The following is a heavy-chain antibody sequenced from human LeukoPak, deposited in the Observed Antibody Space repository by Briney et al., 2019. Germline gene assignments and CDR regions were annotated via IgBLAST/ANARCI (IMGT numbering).Heavy chain of an antibody. J-gene: IGHJ6*03. Sequence: PSETLSLTCTVSGGSISSYYWSWIRQPAGKGLEWIGRIYTSGSTNYNPSLKSRVTILVSTSKNHFSLKLSSVTAADTAVYYCARDKVPSYYYYYYMDVWGKGTTVTVSS. CDR1: GGSISSYY. V-gene: IGHV4-4*07. CDR3: ARDKVPSYYYYYYMDV. D-gene: IGHD2-2*01. CDR2: IYTSGST.